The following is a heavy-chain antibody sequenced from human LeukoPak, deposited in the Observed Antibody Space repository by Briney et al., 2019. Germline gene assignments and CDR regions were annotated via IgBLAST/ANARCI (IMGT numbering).Heavy chain of an antibody. J-gene: IGHJ5*02. CDR2: INPNSGGT. CDR3: ATSGYCSSATCSPTGGFVPNWFDP. CDR1: GYTFTGYY. D-gene: IGHD2-2*03. Sequence: ASVRVSCKASGYTFTGYYMHWVRQAPGQGLEWMGWINPNSGGTNYAQKFQGRVTMTRDTSISTAYMELSRLRSDDTAVYYCATSGYCSSATCSPTGGFVPNWFDPWGQGTLVTVSS. V-gene: IGHV1-2*02.